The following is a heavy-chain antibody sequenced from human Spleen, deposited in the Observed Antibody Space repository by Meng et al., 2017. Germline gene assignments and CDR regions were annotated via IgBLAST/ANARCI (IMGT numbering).Heavy chain of an antibody. J-gene: IGHJ4*02. D-gene: IGHD6-25*01. Sequence: QAQLVQSGAEVKKPGASVKVSCKASGYTFTGYYIHWVRQAPGQGLEWMGRINPNSGGTRYAEKFQGRVTMTRDTSISTAYMDLSRLRSDDTAIYYCARDRGHYLESWGQGTLVTVSS. CDR1: GYTFTGYY. V-gene: IGHV1-2*06. CDR3: ARDRGHYLES. CDR2: INPNSGGT.